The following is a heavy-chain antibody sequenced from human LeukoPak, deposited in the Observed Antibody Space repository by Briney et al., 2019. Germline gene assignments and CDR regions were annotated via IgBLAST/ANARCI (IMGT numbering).Heavy chain of an antibody. CDR3: ARLYYYDSSGYYSSNFDY. J-gene: IGHJ4*02. V-gene: IGHV4-59*08. D-gene: IGHD3-22*01. CDR2: IYYSGST. Sequence: PSETLSLTCTVSGGSISSYYWSWIRQPPGQGLEWIGYIYYSGSTNYNPSLKSRVTISVDTSKNQFSLKLSSVTAADTAVYYCARLYYYDSSGYYSSNFDYWGQGTLVTVSS. CDR1: GGSISSYY.